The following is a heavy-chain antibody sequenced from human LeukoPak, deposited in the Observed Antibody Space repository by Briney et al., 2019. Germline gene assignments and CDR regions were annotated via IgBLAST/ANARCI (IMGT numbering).Heavy chain of an antibody. CDR2: INPSGGST. CDR1: GYTFTSYY. CDR3: ARAGWNYGFYFYYYMDV. V-gene: IGHV1-46*01. D-gene: IGHD1-7*01. J-gene: IGHJ6*03. Sequence: ASVKVSCKPSGYTFTSYYIHWMRQAPGQGLELMGIINPSGGSTSYAQKFQGRVTMTRDTSTSTVYMELSSLRSEDTAVYYCARAGWNYGFYFYYYMDVWGKGTTITVSS.